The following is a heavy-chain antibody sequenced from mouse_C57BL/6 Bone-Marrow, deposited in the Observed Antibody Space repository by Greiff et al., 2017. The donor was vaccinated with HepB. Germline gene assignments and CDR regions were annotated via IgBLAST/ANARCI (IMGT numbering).Heavy chain of an antibody. CDR2: ISDGGSYT. J-gene: IGHJ2*01. D-gene: IGHD1-1*01. Sequence: EVHLVESGGGLVKPGGSLKLSCAASGFTFSSYAMSWVRQTPEKRLEWVATISDGGSYTYYPDNVKGRFTIARDNAKNNLYLQLSHLKSEDTAMYDCAREITTVVATFDYWGQGTTLTVSS. CDR1: GFTFSSYA. CDR3: AREITTVVATFDY. V-gene: IGHV5-4*01.